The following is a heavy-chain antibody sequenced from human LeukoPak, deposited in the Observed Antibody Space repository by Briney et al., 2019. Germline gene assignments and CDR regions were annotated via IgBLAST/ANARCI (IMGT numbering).Heavy chain of an antibody. Sequence: GGSLRLSCAASGFTFSNCGLSWVRQAPGKGLEWVSGITGSGGSTYYADSVKGRFTISRDNSKNTLYLQMNNLKTEDTAVYYCARGQHRVTYSDDAFDIWGQGTMVTVSS. V-gene: IGHV3-23*01. CDR1: GFTFSNCG. J-gene: IGHJ3*02. CDR3: ARGQHRVTYSDDAFDI. CDR2: ITGSGGST. D-gene: IGHD4-11*01.